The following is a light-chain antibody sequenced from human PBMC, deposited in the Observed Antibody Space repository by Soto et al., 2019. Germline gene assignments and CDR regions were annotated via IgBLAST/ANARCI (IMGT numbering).Light chain of an antibody. CDR1: SSDVGGYNY. CDR2: EVS. J-gene: IGLJ2*01. CDR3: ASYTGSNTLL. Sequence: QSALTQPASVSGSPGRSITITCTGTSSDVGGYNYVSWYQQHPGKAPKLMLFEVSNRPSGVSNRFSGSKSDNTASLTISGLQAEDEADYYCASYTGSNTLLFGGGTKLTVL. V-gene: IGLV2-14*01.